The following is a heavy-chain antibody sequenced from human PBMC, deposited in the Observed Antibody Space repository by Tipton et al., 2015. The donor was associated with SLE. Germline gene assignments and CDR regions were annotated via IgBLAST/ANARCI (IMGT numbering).Heavy chain of an antibody. J-gene: IGHJ3*02. CDR2: VNYGENT. Sequence: TLSLTCIIYSGSFSGYRWSWIRQSPGKGLEWIGEVNYGENTNYNPSLESRATISIATSEKQLSLKLSSVTAADTAVYYCARGVAHYWDSGSFDIWGQGTLVTVSS. D-gene: IGHD3-3*02. CDR1: SGSFSGYR. V-gene: IGHV4-34*01. CDR3: ARGVAHYWDSGSFDI.